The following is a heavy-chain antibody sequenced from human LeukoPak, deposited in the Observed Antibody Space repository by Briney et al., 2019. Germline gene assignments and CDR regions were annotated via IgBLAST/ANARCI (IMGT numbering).Heavy chain of an antibody. Sequence: SETLSLTCAVYGGSFSGYYWSWIRQPPGKGLEWIGEINHSGSTNYNPSLKSRVTISVDTSKNQFSLKLSSVTAADTAVYYCARGRLTTYYYGSGSYYTFDYWGQGTLVTVSS. CDR2: INHSGST. J-gene: IGHJ4*02. CDR3: ARGRLTTYYYGSGSYYTFDY. V-gene: IGHV4-34*01. CDR1: GGSFSGYY. D-gene: IGHD3-10*01.